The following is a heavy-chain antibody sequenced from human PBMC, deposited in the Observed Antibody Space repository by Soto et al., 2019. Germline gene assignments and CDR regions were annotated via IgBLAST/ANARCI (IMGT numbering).Heavy chain of an antibody. Sequence: EVQLVESGGGLVQPGRSLRLSCAASGFTFDDYAMHWVRQAPGKGLEWVSGISWNSGSIGYADSVKGRFTISRDNAKNSLYLQMNSLRAEDTALYYCAKDHSSSSGDYYYSMAVWGQGTTVTVSS. J-gene: IGHJ6*02. V-gene: IGHV3-9*01. D-gene: IGHD6-6*01. CDR1: GFTFDDYA. CDR3: AKDHSSSSGDYYYSMAV. CDR2: ISWNSGSI.